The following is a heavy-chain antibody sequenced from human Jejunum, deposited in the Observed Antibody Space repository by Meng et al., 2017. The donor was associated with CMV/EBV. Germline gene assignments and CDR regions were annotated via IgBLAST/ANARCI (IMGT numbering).Heavy chain of an antibody. J-gene: IGHJ4*02. CDR1: YA. CDR2: IIPMFGTA. Sequence: YAISWVRQAPGQGLEWMGGIIPMFGTADYSQKFQGRLTITRDESTSTAYMELSSLRSEDTAMYYCARAVDISAQPDSPSYSHIDHWGQGTLVTVSS. D-gene: IGHD2-15*01. CDR3: ARAVDISAQPDSPSYSHIDH. V-gene: IGHV1-69*05.